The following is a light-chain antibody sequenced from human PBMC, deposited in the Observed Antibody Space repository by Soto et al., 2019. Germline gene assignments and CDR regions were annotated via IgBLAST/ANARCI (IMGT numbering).Light chain of an antibody. J-gene: IGLJ3*02. V-gene: IGLV2-11*01. CDR3: CSFAGSYTWV. CDR2: DVS. Sequence: QSVLTQPRSVSGSPGQSVTISCTGTSSDVGDYNYVSWYQQHPGTAPKLIIYDVSRRPSGVPDRFSGSRSGSTASLTISGLQAEDEADYYCCSFAGSYTWVFGGGTKVTVL. CDR1: SSDVGDYNY.